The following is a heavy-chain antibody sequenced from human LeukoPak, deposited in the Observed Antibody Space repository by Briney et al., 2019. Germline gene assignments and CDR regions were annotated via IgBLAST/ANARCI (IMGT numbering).Heavy chain of an antibody. J-gene: IGHJ4*02. D-gene: IGHD2-2*01. CDR2: IIPIFGTA. CDR1: GGTFSSYA. V-gene: IGHV1-69*01. CDR3: ARDRYCSSTSCYRYFDY. Sequence: SEKVSCKASGGTFSSYAISWVRQAPGQGLEWMGGIIPIFGTANYAQKFQGRVTITADESTSTAYMELSSLRSEDTAVYYCARDRYCSSTSCYRYFDYWGQGTLVTVSS.